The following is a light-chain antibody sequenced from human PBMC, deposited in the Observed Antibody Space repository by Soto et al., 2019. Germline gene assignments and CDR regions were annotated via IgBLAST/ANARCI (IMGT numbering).Light chain of an antibody. CDR1: SSDVAGYNY. V-gene: IGLV2-8*01. CDR3: SSYAGNNNVV. Sequence: QSALTQPPSASGSPGQSVTISCTGTSSDVAGYNYVSWYQQHPGKAPKLMIYEVSKRPSGVPDRFSGSNSGNTASLTVSGLQAEDEADYYCSSYAGNNNVVFGGGTQLTVL. CDR2: EVS. J-gene: IGLJ2*01.